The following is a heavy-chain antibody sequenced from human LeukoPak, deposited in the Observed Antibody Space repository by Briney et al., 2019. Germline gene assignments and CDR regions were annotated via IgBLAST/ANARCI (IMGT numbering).Heavy chain of an antibody. CDR3: ASRAGGTNPFDY. D-gene: IGHD6-13*01. V-gene: IGHV3-23*01. CDR2: IRDSGGNA. Sequence: GGTLTLSCEAFGFTFSIYGVSWVRQPPGEGLGWVSSIRDSGGNAYYADSVKGAFTTSRDNSKNTLFLQMNSLRVEDTAVYFCASRAGGTNPFDYWGQGTLVTVSS. J-gene: IGHJ4*02. CDR1: GFTFSIYG.